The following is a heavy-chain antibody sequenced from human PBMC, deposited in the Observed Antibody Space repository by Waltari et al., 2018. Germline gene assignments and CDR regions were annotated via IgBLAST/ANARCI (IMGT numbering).Heavy chain of an antibody. J-gene: IGHJ6*03. D-gene: IGHD2-15*01. CDR2: VSGSGGSN. V-gene: IGHV3-23*01. CDR1: GFTFSSYA. Sequence: EVQLLEAGGGLVQPGRSLRLSCAASGFTFSSYASSWVRQAPGKGLEWVSAVSGSGGSNKDADSVKGRFTIARDNSKNTLYLQRNSLRGVDTAVYYCAKEGGGYCSGGSSCYYMDVWGKGTTVTISS. CDR3: AKEGGGYCSGGSSCYYMDV.